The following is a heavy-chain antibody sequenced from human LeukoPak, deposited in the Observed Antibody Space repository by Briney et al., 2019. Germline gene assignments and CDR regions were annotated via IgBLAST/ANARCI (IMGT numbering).Heavy chain of an antibody. CDR1: GFTFNSYW. J-gene: IGHJ4*02. D-gene: IGHD6-19*01. Sequence: GGSLRLSCAASGFTFNSYWMHWVRQAPGKGLVWVSDINDDGSSTNYADTVKGRFTISRDNAKNTLYLQMNSLRAEDTAVYYCARGASRAWYAFDYWGQGTLVIGSS. CDR2: INDDGSST. CDR3: ARGASRAWYAFDY. V-gene: IGHV3-74*01.